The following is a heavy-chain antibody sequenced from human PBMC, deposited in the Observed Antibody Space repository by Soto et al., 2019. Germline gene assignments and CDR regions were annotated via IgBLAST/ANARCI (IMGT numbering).Heavy chain of an antibody. CDR1: GVTFSTST. V-gene: IGHV1-69*11. CDR3: ARAGFVSGWNEFSGMDV. CDR2: IIPILGTA. D-gene: IGHD6-19*01. Sequence: VQLVQSGAEVRKPGSSVKVSCQVSGVTFSTSTINWVRQAPGQGLEWMGSIIPILGTAKSTQKFQGRVTITADESASVAYMELSRLTSEDTDVYYCARAGFVSGWNEFSGMDVWGQGTTVTFSS. J-gene: IGHJ6*02.